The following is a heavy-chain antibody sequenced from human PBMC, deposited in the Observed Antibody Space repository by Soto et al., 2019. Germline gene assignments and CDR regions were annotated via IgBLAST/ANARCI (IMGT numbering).Heavy chain of an antibody. D-gene: IGHD1-20*01. CDR2: IDPIVDTS. Sequence: QVRLEQSGAEVKKPGSSVRVSCQASGGALTSYPIHWVRQAPGQGLEWMGVIDPIVDTSNLAENFKTRLTLTTDTSTKTVYMDLTSLRSDDTAIYFCATYPRPYKWTDIWGRGTQLTVSS. CDR1: GGALTSYP. V-gene: IGHV1-69*06. CDR3: ATYPRPYKWTDI. J-gene: IGHJ4*02.